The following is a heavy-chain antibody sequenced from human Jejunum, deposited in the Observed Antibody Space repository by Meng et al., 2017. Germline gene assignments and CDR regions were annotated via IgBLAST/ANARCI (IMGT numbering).Heavy chain of an antibody. CDR3: ARNGAYSADH. J-gene: IGHJ4*02. D-gene: IGHD2-15*01. V-gene: IGHV4-4*02. CDR2: IHHGGDT. CDR1: GASISSGYW. Sequence: QVQLQESGPGLVEPSGTLSLTCAASGASISSGYWWSWVRQPPGKGLEWIGEIHHGGDTNYNPSLKSRVTISVDKSNNQYSLRLTSVTAADTAMYYCARNGAYSADHWGQETLVTVSS.